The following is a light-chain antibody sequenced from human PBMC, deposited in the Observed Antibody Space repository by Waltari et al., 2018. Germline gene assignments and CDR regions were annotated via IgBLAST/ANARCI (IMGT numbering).Light chain of an antibody. Sequence: QSALAQPPSASGSPGQSVTISCTGTSSDVGGYNYVSWYQQHPGKAPKLMIYEGSKRPSGVPDRFSGSKSGNTASLTVSGLQAEDEAAYYCSSYAGSNFVVFGGGTKVTVL. CDR3: SSYAGSNFVV. CDR2: EGS. J-gene: IGLJ2*01. V-gene: IGLV2-8*01. CDR1: SSDVGGYNY.